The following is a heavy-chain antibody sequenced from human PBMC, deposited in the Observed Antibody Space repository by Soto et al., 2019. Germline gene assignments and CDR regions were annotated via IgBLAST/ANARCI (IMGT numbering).Heavy chain of an antibody. Sequence: GGSLRLSCVASGFTFSSYGMHWVRQAPGKGLEWVAVISYDGSNTYYADSVKGRFTISRDNSKNTLYLQMNSLRAEDTAVYYCARDLTGTTVGWLDPWGQGTLVTVSS. J-gene: IGHJ5*02. D-gene: IGHD1-7*01. V-gene: IGHV3-30*03. CDR3: ARDLTGTTVGWLDP. CDR1: GFTFSSYG. CDR2: ISYDGSNT.